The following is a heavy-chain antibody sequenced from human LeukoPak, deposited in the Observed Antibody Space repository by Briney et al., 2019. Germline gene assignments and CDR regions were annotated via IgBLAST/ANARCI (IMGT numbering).Heavy chain of an antibody. J-gene: IGHJ4*02. CDR3: ARGAGDYALTTLDS. CDR2: IYYTGSA. D-gene: IGHD4-17*01. Sequence: SETLSLTCTVSGGSISSSSYYWGWIRQPPGKGLEWIGNIYYTGSAYYNPSLKSRVTISVDTSKNQFSLRMSSVTAADTAVYYCARGAGDYALTTLDSWGQGALVTVSS. CDR1: GGSISSSSYY. V-gene: IGHV4-39*01.